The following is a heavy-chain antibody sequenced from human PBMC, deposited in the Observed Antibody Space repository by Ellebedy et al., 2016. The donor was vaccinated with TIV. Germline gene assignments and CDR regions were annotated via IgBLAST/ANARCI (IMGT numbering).Heavy chain of an antibody. CDR1: GGSISSSSFY. CDR2: VYYSGLT. CDR3: ARQGDFYASGNFPYFDS. Sequence: SETLSLTCSVSGGSISSSSFYWAWIRQPPGRGLEWIGSVYYSGLTYHNPSLEGRVTLSIDTSQNHFSLKLNSVTAADTAVYYCARQGDFYASGNFPYFDSWGHGTVVTVS. D-gene: IGHD2/OR15-2a*01. J-gene: IGHJ4*01. V-gene: IGHV4-39*01.